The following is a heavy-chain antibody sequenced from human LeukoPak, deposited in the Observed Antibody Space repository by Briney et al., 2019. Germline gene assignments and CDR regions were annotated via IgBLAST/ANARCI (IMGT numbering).Heavy chain of an antibody. V-gene: IGHV3-66*01. CDR2: IYSRGDT. Sequence: PGGSLRLSCAASEFIVSINYVTWVRQAPGKGLEWVSLIYSRGDTKYADSVKGRFTISRDNSKNTLYLQMSSLRTEDTAVYYCARGPSITMVQGGQWYYYMDVWGKGTTVTISS. J-gene: IGHJ6*03. D-gene: IGHD3-10*01. CDR3: ARGPSITMVQGGQWYYYMDV. CDR1: EFIVSINY.